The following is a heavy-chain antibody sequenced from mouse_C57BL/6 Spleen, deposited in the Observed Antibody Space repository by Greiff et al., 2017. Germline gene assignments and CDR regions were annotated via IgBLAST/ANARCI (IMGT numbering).Heavy chain of an antibody. CDR1: GFSLTSYG. Sequence: QVQLQQSGPGLVQPSQSLSITCPVSGFSLTSYGVHWVRQSPGKGLEWLGVIWSGGSTDYNAAFISRLSISKDNSKSQVFFKMNILRADDTDIYYCARGGTVVATENFDYWGQGTTLTVSS. CDR2: IWSGGST. D-gene: IGHD1-1*01. J-gene: IGHJ2*01. V-gene: IGHV2-2*01. CDR3: ARGGTVVATENFDY.